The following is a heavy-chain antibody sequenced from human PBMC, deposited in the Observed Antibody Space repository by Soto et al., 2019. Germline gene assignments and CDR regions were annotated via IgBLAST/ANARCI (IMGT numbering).Heavy chain of an antibody. V-gene: IGHV1-18*01. J-gene: IGHJ6*02. CDR1: GYTFTSYG. D-gene: IGHD1-26*01. Sequence: GASVKVSCKASGYTFTSYGISWVRQAPGQGLEWMGWISAGNGNTKYSQKFQGRVTITRDTSASTAYMELSSLRSEDTAVYYCARSLNPQIRVGATFYGMDVWGQGTTVTVSS. CDR2: ISAGNGNT. CDR3: ARSLNPQIRVGATFYGMDV.